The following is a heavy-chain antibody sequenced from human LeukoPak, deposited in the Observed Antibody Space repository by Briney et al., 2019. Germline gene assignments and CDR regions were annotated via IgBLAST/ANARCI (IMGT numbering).Heavy chain of an antibody. CDR3: AKNLLGVGTGGYFDY. J-gene: IGHJ4*02. CDR2: ISYDGYNK. V-gene: IGHV3-30*18. D-gene: IGHD1-26*01. Sequence: PGRSLRLSCAASGFTFSSYGMHWVRQAPGKGLEWVAVISYDGYNKNYADSVKGRFTISRDNSKNTLYLQMDSLRAEDTAVYYCAKNLLGVGTGGYFDYWGQGTLVTVSS. CDR1: GFTFSSYG.